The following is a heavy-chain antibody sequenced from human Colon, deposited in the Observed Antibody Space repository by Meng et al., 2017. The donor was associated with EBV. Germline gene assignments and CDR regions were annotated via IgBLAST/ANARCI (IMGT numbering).Heavy chain of an antibody. CDR1: GGSMSSGDYF. Sequence: QVQVQESGPGLVKPSQTRPLLCTVSGGSMSSGDYFWNWIRQPPGKGLEWIGYIYYSGNTYYNPSLKSRVTISIDTSKNQFSLKLSSVTAADTAVYYCARAEYYNWFDPWGQGTLVTVSS. CDR3: ARAEYYNWFDP. CDR2: IYYSGNT. V-gene: IGHV4-30-4*01. D-gene: IGHD1-14*01. J-gene: IGHJ5*02.